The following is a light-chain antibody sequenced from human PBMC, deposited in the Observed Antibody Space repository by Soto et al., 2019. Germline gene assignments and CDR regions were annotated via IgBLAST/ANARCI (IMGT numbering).Light chain of an antibody. CDR1: QSISGH. Sequence: DIQMTQSPSSLSASVGDRVTVTCRASQSISGHLNWYQHKPGKAPKLLISAASVLESRVPLRFSGSGSGTDFTLTISSLQPEDSATYYCQQTYTSSNTFGQGTKLEI. CDR3: QQTYTSSNT. J-gene: IGKJ2*01. V-gene: IGKV1-39*01. CDR2: AAS.